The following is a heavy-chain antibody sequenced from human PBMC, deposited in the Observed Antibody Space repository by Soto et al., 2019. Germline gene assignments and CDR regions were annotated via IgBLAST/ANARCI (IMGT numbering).Heavy chain of an antibody. CDR2: IFPLDSDT. J-gene: IGHJ4*02. Sequence: PAASLKISCKGSGYSFTSYWIGWVRQMPGKGLEWMGIIFPLDSDTRYSPSFQGQVTISADKSISTAYLQWSSLKAADTAMYYCARDYSGYCSGGSCPPDYWGQGTLVTVSS. CDR1: GYSFTSYW. D-gene: IGHD2-15*01. V-gene: IGHV5-51*01. CDR3: ARDYSGYCSGGSCPPDY.